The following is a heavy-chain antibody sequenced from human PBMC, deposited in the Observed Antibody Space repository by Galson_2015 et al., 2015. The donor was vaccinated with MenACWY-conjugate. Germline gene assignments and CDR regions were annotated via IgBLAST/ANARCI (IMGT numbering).Heavy chain of an antibody. CDR2: ISGYNGNT. Sequence: SVKISCKASGYTFTSYGIGWGRQAPGQPLEWMGWISGYNGNTDYAQKFQGRVTMTADASTSTAYMDLRSLTSDETAVDYFARGLNVDYWGKGTLVTVSS. J-gene: IGHJ4*02. V-gene: IGHV1-18*01. CDR3: ARGLNVDY. CDR1: GYTFTSYG.